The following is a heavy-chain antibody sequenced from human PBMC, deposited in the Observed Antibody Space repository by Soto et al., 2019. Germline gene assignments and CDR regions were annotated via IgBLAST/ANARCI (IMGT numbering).Heavy chain of an antibody. J-gene: IGHJ6*02. Sequence: EVQLLESGGGLVQPGESLRLSCAASGSTLSSYAMSWVRQAPGKGLEWVSSISGSGVSTYYADSVKGRFTISRDNSKDTMYLQMNSLRAEDTAVYYCAKDSAHCSGAACYSYFSFSAMDFWGQGTTVTVSS. CDR3: AKDSAHCSGAACYSYFSFSAMDF. D-gene: IGHD2-15*01. CDR2: ISGSGVST. V-gene: IGHV3-23*01. CDR1: GSTLSSYA.